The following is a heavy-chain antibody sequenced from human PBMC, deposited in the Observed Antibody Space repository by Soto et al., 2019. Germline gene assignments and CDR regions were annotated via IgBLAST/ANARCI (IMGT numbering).Heavy chain of an antibody. CDR1: GGSISSYY. V-gene: IGHV4-59*01. Sequence: SETLSLTCTVSGGSISSYYWSWIRQPPGKGLEWIGYIYYSGSTNYNPSLKSRVTISVDTSKNQFSLKLSSVTAADTAVYYCASLGECSRSSCYINSHRWFYPWGQGTLVTVSS. CDR3: ASLGECSRSSCYINSHRWFYP. CDR2: IYYSGST. J-gene: IGHJ5*02. D-gene: IGHD2-2*02.